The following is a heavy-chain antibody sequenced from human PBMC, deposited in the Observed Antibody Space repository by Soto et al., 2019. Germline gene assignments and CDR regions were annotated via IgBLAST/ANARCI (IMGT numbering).Heavy chain of an antibody. D-gene: IGHD1-1*01. CDR2: MNPGSGKT. CDR1: GYTFINFD. CDR3: ARMASTGTVNWFDP. Sequence: GASVKNFCKASGYTFINFDISWVRQAAGQGLEWLGWMNPGSGKTGYASKFQGRVAMTRDASTGTSHLELSSLTSDDTAVYYCARMASTGTVNWFDPWGQGTLVTVSS. J-gene: IGHJ5*02. V-gene: IGHV1-8*02.